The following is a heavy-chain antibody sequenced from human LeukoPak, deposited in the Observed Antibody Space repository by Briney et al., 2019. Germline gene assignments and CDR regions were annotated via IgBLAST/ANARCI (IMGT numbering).Heavy chain of an antibody. CDR2: IYYSGST. J-gene: IGHJ3*02. CDR3: ARPLGGATLHAFDI. V-gene: IGHV4-39*01. Sequence: PSETQSLTCTVSGGSISSSSYYWGWFRQPPGKGLEWIGSIYYSGSTFYDPSLKSRVTISVDTSKNQFSLKLSSVTAADTAVYYCARPLGGATLHAFDIWGQGTMVTVSS. CDR1: GGSISSSSYY. D-gene: IGHD4/OR15-4a*01.